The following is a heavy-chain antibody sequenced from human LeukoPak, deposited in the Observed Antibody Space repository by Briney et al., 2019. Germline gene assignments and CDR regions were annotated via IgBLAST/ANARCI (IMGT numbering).Heavy chain of an antibody. D-gene: IGHD3-10*01. CDR1: GGTFSSYA. Sequence: SVKVSCKASGGTFSSYAISWVRQAPGQGLEWMGGIIPIFGTANYAQKFQGRVTITADESTSTAYMELSSLRSEDTAVYYCARNLWFGESSDAFDMWGQGTMVTVSS. CDR3: ARNLWFGESSDAFDM. V-gene: IGHV1-69*13. CDR2: IIPIFGTA. J-gene: IGHJ3*02.